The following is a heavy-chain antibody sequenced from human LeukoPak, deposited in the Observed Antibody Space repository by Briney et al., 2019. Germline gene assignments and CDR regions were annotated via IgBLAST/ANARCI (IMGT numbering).Heavy chain of an antibody. V-gene: IGHV3-30*03. D-gene: IGHD5-18*01. CDR3: ARGARGYNYGYDELDY. CDR2: ISHDGSNK. Sequence: GGSLRLSCAGSGINFRSYGMHWVRQAPGKGLEWVAVISHDGSNKHYADSVKGRFTISRDNSKSTLYLQMNSLRAEDTAVYCCARGARGYNYGYDELDYWGQGTLVTVSS. CDR1: GINFRSYG. J-gene: IGHJ4*02.